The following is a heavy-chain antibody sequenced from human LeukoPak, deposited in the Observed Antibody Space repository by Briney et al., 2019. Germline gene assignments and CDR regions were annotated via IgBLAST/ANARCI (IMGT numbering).Heavy chain of an antibody. CDR2: IIPIFGTA. CDR3: AREQLVVPAARPNWFDP. D-gene: IGHD2-2*01. J-gene: IGHJ5*02. CDR1: GGTFISYA. Sequence: ASVRVSFKASGGTFISYAISWVRQAPGQGLEWMGGIIPIFGTANYAQKFQGRVTITTDESTSTAYMELSSLRSEDTAVYYCAREQLVVPAARPNWFDPWGQGTLVTVSS. V-gene: IGHV1-69*05.